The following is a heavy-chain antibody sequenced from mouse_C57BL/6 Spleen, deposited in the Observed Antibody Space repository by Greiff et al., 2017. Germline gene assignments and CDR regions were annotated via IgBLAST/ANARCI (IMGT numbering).Heavy chain of an antibody. Sequence: EVNLVESEGGLVQPGSSMKLSCTASGFTFSDYYMAWVRQVPEKGLEWVANINYDGSSTYYLDSLKSRFIISRDNAKNILYLQMSSLKSEDTATYYCARENWDEGAMDYWGQGTSVTVSS. J-gene: IGHJ4*01. D-gene: IGHD4-1*01. CDR1: GFTFSDYY. CDR2: INYDGSST. CDR3: ARENWDEGAMDY. V-gene: IGHV5-16*01.